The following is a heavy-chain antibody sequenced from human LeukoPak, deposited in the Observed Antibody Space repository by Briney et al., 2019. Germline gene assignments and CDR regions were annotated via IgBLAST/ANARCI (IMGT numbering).Heavy chain of an antibody. D-gene: IGHD1-1*01. CDR2: INHSGST. J-gene: IGHJ6*03. V-gene: IGHV4-34*01. CDR1: GGSFSGYY. Sequence: SATLSLTCAVSGGSFSGYYWSWIRQPPGKGLEWIGEINHSGSTNYNPSLMHRVTISVEASKNQFSLKLSSVTAADTAVYYCARDQTQLNYYYYMDVWGKGTTVTVSS. CDR3: ARDQTQLNYYYYMDV.